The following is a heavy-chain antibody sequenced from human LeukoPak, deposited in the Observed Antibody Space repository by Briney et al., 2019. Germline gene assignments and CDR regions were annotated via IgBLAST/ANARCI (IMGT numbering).Heavy chain of an antibody. D-gene: IGHD3-16*01. CDR3: VQGGHFDF. Sequence: GGSLRLSCAASGFTFSSYAMHWVRQAPGKGLEWVAVISYDGSNKYYADSVKGRFTISRDNSKNTLYLQMNSLRAEDTAVYFCVQGGHFDFWGQGVPVTVSS. CDR2: ISYDGSNK. V-gene: IGHV3-30*04. CDR1: GFTFSSYA. J-gene: IGHJ4*02.